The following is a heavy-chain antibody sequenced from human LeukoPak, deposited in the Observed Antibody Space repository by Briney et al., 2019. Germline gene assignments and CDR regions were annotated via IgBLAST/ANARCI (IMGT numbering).Heavy chain of an antibody. CDR3: ARATRGMVYAYNAFDI. CDR1: GFTFSSYS. Sequence: GGSLRLSCAASGFTFSSYSMNWVRQAPGKGLEWVSYISSSSSTIYYADSVKGRFTISRDNAKNSLYLQMNSLRAGDTAVYYCARATRGMVYAYNAFDIWGQGTMVTVSS. V-gene: IGHV3-48*01. J-gene: IGHJ3*02. CDR2: ISSSSSTI. D-gene: IGHD2-8*01.